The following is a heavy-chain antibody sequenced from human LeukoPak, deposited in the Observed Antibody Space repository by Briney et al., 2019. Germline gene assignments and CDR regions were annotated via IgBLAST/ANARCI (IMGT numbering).Heavy chain of an antibody. V-gene: IGHV3-30*03. CDR2: ISYDGSNK. CDR3: SPGRGF. J-gene: IGHJ4*02. Sequence: GGSLRLSCAASGFTFSSYGMHWVRQAPGKGLEWVAVISYDGSNKYYADSVKGRFTISRDNSKNTLYLQMNSLRAEDTAVYYCSPGRGFGDQGTLVTVSS. D-gene: IGHD3-10*01. CDR1: GFTFSSYG.